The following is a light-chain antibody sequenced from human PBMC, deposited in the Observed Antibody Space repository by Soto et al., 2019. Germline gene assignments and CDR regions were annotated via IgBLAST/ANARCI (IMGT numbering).Light chain of an antibody. Sequence: EIVLTQSPATLSLSPGERATLSCRASQSVSSYLAWYQQKPGQAPRLLIHDASNRATGIPARFSGSGSGTDFTLTISSLEPEDFAVYYCQLRSDWPITFGQGTRLEIK. CDR1: QSVSSY. V-gene: IGKV3-11*01. J-gene: IGKJ5*01. CDR3: QLRSDWPIT. CDR2: DAS.